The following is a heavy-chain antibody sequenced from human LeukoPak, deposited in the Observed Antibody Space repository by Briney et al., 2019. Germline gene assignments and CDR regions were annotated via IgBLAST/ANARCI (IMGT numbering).Heavy chain of an antibody. D-gene: IGHD4-17*01. CDR2: VYYSGSS. CDR3: ARQGKTTVWGWFDH. V-gene: IGHV4-59*08. J-gene: IGHJ5*02. Sequence: SETLSLTCSVSGGSITGYYWAWIRQAPGKGLEWIGHVYYSGSSNHNPSLESRVTISVDTSKNQLSLRLRSVTAADTAVYFCARQGKTTVWGWFDHWGQGILVTVSS. CDR1: GGSITGYY.